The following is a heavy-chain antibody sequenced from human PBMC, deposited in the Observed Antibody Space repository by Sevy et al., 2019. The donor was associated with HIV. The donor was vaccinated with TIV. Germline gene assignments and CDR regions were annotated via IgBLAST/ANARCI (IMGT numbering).Heavy chain of an antibody. J-gene: IGHJ3*02. CDR2: IYYSGST. Sequence: SETLSLTCTVSGGSISSYYWSWIRQPPGKGLEWIGYIYYSGSTNYNPSLKSRVTISVDTSKNQFSLKLSSVTAADTAVYYCARGYYDILTGLDAFHIWGQGTMVTVSS. CDR3: ARGYYDILTGLDAFHI. CDR1: GGSISSYY. V-gene: IGHV4-59*01. D-gene: IGHD3-9*01.